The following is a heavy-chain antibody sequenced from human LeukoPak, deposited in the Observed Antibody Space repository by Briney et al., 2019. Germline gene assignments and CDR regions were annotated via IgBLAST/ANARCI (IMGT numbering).Heavy chain of an antibody. D-gene: IGHD3-16*01. CDR2: INGDGSST. Sequence: GGSLRLSCAASGFTFSSYWMHWVRQAPGKGLVWVSRINGDGSSTSYADSVKGRFTISRDNANNSLYLQMNSLRAEDTAVYYCARGDAFSGDYWGQGTLVTVSS. CDR3: ARGDAFSGDY. V-gene: IGHV3-74*01. CDR1: GFTFSSYW. J-gene: IGHJ4*02.